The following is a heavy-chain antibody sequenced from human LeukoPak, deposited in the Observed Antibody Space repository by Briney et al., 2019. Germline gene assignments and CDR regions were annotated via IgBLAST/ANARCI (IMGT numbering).Heavy chain of an antibody. CDR3: AETGSMGLRIDY. Sequence: SETLSLTCTVSGYSISSGYYWGWIRQPPGKGLEWIGSLCYGVVTYYNPSLKSRVTISVDTSKNQFSLKLSSVTAADTAVYYCAETGSMGLRIDYWGRGTLVTVSS. CDR2: LCYGVVT. J-gene: IGHJ4*02. D-gene: IGHD7-27*01. CDR1: GYSISSGYY. V-gene: IGHV4-38-2*02.